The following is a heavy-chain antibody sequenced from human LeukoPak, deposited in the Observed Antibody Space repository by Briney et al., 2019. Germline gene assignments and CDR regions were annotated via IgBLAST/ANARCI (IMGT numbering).Heavy chain of an antibody. CDR3: AKQSGALGYCSGGSCYPNYYYYMDV. D-gene: IGHD2-15*01. CDR1: GFTFSSYG. J-gene: IGHJ6*03. CDR2: IRYDGSNK. V-gene: IGHV3-30*02. Sequence: GGSLRLSCAASGFTFSSYGMHWVRQAPGKGLEWVAFIRYDGSNKYYADSVKGRFTISRDNSKNTLYLQMNSLRAEDTAVYYCAKQSGALGYCSGGSCYPNYYYYMDVWGKGTTVTISS.